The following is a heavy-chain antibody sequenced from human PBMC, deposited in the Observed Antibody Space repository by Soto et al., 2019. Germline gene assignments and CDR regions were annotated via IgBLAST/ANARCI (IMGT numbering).Heavy chain of an antibody. J-gene: IGHJ4*02. CDR3: AKPTPNTVPAAMGGFDY. CDR2: ISGSGGST. D-gene: IGHD2-2*01. CDR1: GFTFSSYA. V-gene: IGHV3-23*01. Sequence: GGSLRLSCAASGFTFSSYAMSWVRQAPGKGLEWVSAISGSGGSTYYADSVKGRFTISRDNSKNTLYLQMNSLRAEDTAVYYCAKPTPNTVPAAMGGFDYWGQGTLVTVSS.